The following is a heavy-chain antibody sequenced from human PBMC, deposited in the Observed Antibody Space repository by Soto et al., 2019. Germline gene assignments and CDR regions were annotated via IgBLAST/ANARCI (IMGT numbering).Heavy chain of an antibody. D-gene: IGHD3-3*01. J-gene: IGHJ4*02. Sequence: GGSLRLSCAASGFTFSDYYMSWIRQAPGKGLEWVSYISSSGSTIYYADSVKGRFTISRDNAKNSLYLQMNSLRAEDTAVYYCARDQGRLRFLEWFRPGAGYWGQGTLVTVSS. CDR2: ISSSGSTI. V-gene: IGHV3-11*01. CDR1: GFTFSDYY. CDR3: ARDQGRLRFLEWFRPGAGY.